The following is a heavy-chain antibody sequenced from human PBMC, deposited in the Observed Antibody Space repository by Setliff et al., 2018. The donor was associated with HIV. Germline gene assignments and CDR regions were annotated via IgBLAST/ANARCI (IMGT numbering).Heavy chain of an antibody. CDR1: GGSISMSSYY. CDR3: ARSNTSKSLDY. V-gene: IGHV4-61*05. Sequence: SETLSLTCTVSGGSISMSSYYWGWIRQHPEKGLEWIGYIYYTGATDYNPSLQSRVSISIDMSKNKFSLNVNSVTAADTAVYYCARSNTSKSLDYWGQGTLVTV. J-gene: IGHJ4*02. D-gene: IGHD7-27*01. CDR2: IYYTGAT.